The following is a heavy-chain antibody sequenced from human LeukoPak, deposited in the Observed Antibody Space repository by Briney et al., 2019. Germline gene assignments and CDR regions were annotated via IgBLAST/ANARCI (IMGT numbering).Heavy chain of an antibody. CDR3: ARGWNYAFRFDY. D-gene: IGHD3-3*01. J-gene: IGHJ4*02. V-gene: IGHV3-7*01. CDR2: IKQDGSEK. Sequence: GGSLRLSCAASGFSFSDYWMTWVRQAPGKGLEWVAHIKQDGSEKYYVDSIKGRFTISRDNAKNLVYLQMNSLRADDTAVYYCARGWNYAFRFDYWGQGTRVTVSS. CDR1: GFSFSDYW.